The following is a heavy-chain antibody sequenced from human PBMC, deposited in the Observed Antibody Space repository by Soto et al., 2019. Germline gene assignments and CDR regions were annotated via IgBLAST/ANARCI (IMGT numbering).Heavy chain of an antibody. CDR3: ARHPGRY. V-gene: IGHV3-48*01. CDR1: GFTFRGYA. Sequence: GGSLRLSCAASGFTFRGYAMSWVRQAPGKGLEWVSYISSSSSTIYYADSVKGRFTISRDNAKNSLYLQMNSLRAEDTAVYYCARHPGRYWGQGTLVTVSS. CDR2: ISSSSSTI. J-gene: IGHJ4*02.